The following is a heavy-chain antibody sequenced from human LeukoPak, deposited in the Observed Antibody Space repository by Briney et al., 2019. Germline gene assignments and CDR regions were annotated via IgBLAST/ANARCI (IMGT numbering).Heavy chain of an antibody. J-gene: IGHJ3*02. CDR1: GGSISSGSYY. V-gene: IGHV4-61*02. D-gene: IGHD5-18*01. CDR3: AREVRGYSYGDDAFDI. Sequence: SETLSLTCTVSGGSISSGSYYWSWIRQPAGKGLDWIGRIYTSGSTNYNPSLKSRVTISVDTSKNQFSLKLSSVTAADTAVYYCAREVRGYSYGDDAFDIWGQGTMVTVSS. CDR2: IYTSGST.